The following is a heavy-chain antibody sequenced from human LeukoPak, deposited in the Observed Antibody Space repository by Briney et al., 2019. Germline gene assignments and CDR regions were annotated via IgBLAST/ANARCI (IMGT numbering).Heavy chain of an antibody. CDR2: IYYDGSNK. V-gene: IGHV3-33*01. J-gene: IGHJ2*01. D-gene: IGHD1-26*01. CDR3: ARDLLYSGSYSWYFDL. CDR1: GFTFSRNG. Sequence: GRSLRPSCAASGFTFSRNGMHWVRQVPGKGLEWVALIYYDGSNKYYVDSVKGRFTISRDNSKNMLYLQMNSLRAEDTAVYYCARDLLYSGSYSWYFDLWGRGTLVSVSS.